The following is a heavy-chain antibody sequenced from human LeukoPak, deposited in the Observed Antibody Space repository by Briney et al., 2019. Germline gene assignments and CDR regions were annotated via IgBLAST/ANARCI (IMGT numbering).Heavy chain of an antibody. CDR3: ARWPKCSRFDP. J-gene: IGHJ5*02. Sequence: GGSLRLSCAASGFTFSSYWMSWVRQAPGKGLEWVAHIKQDGCDQYYVDSVTGRFTISRDNAKNSLYLQMNSLRAEDTAMYYCARWPKCSRFDPWGQGTLVTVSS. V-gene: IGHV3-7*05. CDR1: GFTFSSYW. CDR2: IKQDGCDQ. D-gene: IGHD6-13*01.